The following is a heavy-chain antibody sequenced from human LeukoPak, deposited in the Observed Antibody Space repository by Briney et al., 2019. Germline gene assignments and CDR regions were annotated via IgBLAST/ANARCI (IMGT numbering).Heavy chain of an antibody. D-gene: IGHD5-18*01. CDR1: GFTFSSYS. Sequence: GGSLRLSCAASGFTFSSYSMNWVRQAPGKGLEWVSGINWNGGSTGYADSVKGRFTISRDNAKNSLYLQMNSLRAEDTALYYCARDATAMGGVRFDYWGQGTLVTVSS. CDR3: ARDATAMGGVRFDY. V-gene: IGHV3-20*04. J-gene: IGHJ4*02. CDR2: INWNGGST.